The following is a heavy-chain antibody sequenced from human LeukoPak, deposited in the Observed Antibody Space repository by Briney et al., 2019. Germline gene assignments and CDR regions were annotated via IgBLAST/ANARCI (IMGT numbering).Heavy chain of an antibody. CDR2: IYHSGST. Sequence: SETLSLTCTLSGGSVDNGGVYWSWIRQPPGKGLEWIAYIYHSGSTNYNPSLKSRVTISVDTSKNQFSLNLSSVTAADTAVYYCARSRSIDYGDYGWFVYWGQGTLVTVS. V-gene: IGHV4-61*08. J-gene: IGHJ4*02. D-gene: IGHD4-17*01. CDR1: GGSVDNGGVY. CDR3: ARSRSIDYGDYGWFVY.